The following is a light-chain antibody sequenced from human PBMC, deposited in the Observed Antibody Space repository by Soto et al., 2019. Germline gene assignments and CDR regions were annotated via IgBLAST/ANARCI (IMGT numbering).Light chain of an antibody. Sequence: QSVLTHPRSVSSAPGHKVTIACSGSSSNIGNNYVSWYQQLPGTAPKLLIYDNNKRPSGIPDRFSGSKSGTSATLGITGLQTGDEADYYCGTWDSSLSAGVFGTGTKVTVL. CDR1: SSNIGNNY. V-gene: IGLV1-51*01. J-gene: IGLJ1*01. CDR2: DNN. CDR3: GTWDSSLSAGV.